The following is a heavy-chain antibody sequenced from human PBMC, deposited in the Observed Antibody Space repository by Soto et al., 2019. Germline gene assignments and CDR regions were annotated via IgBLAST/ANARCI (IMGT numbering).Heavy chain of an antibody. CDR3: ASVIPGAEAWFDP. J-gene: IGHJ5*02. CDR2: ISAYTDDP. D-gene: IGHD2-2*01. V-gene: IGHV1-18*01. CDR1: GNTFTNFG. Sequence: ASVKVSCKASGNTFTNFGVTWVRQAPGQGLEWMGWISAYTDDPNYAQKFQGRVTMTIDTSTSTAYLDLRSLTSDDTAVYYCASVIPGAEAWFDPWGQGTLVTVSS.